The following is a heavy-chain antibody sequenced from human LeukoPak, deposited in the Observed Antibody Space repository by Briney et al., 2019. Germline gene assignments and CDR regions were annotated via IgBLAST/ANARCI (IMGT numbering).Heavy chain of an antibody. CDR1: GFTFSSYA. D-gene: IGHD1-26*01. Sequence: GGSLRLSCAASGFTFSSYAMNWVRQAPGKAMEWVSSITSSGTYIFYADSVKGRFTISRDNAKNSLYLQMDSLGAEDTAVYYCARDPYSGNYGNDYYYYMDVWGKGTTVTISS. CDR2: ITSSGTYI. CDR3: ARDPYSGNYGNDYYYYMDV. J-gene: IGHJ6*03. V-gene: IGHV3-21*01.